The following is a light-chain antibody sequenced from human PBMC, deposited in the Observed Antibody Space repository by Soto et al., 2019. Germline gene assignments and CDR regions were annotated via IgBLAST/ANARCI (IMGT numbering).Light chain of an antibody. CDR3: QSYDSSLSGYV. CDR2: ATT. Sequence: QSVLTQPPSVSGAPGQRVTISCTGSSSNIGAGYDVHWYQQLPGTAPKLLIYATTSRPSGVPGRFSGSKSGTSASLAITGLQAEDEADYYCQSYDSSLSGYVVGTGTKVTVL. CDR1: SSNIGAGYD. J-gene: IGLJ1*01. V-gene: IGLV1-40*01.